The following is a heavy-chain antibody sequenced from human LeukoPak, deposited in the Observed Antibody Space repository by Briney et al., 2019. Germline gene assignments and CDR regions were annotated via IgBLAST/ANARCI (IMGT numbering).Heavy chain of an antibody. CDR2: ISYDGSNK. D-gene: IGHD3-22*01. CDR1: GFTFSSYA. Sequence: GRSLRLSCAASGFTFSSYAMHWVRQAPGKGLEWVAVISYDGSNKYYADSVKGRFTISRDNSKNTLYLQMNSLRAEDTAVYYCARDSHYYDSSGYYRGYFDYGGQGTLVTVSS. CDR3: ARDSHYYDSSGYYRGYFDY. V-gene: IGHV3-30*04. J-gene: IGHJ4*02.